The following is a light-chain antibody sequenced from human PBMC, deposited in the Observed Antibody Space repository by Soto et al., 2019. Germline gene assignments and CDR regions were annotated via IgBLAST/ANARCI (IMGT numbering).Light chain of an antibody. J-gene: IGKJ1*01. CDR2: AAS. V-gene: IGKV1-16*02. CDR1: QDINNY. Sequence: DIQMTQSPSSLSASVGDRVTITCRASQDINNYLAWFQQKPGKAPKSLIYAASTLQTGGPSKFGGSASGTDFNLTIDHLQPEDFSTYYWQHYHSYPPSFGQGTKLEIK. CDR3: QHYHSYPPS.